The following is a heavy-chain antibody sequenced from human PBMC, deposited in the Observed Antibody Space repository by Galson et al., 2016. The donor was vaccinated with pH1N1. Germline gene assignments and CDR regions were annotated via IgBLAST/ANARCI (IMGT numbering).Heavy chain of an antibody. CDR3: ARGDFVVGEGWYNGFDV. Sequence: SLRLSCAASGFAFSNYGIHWVRQAPGKGLEWVAVIWFDGSNTHYADSVKGRFTISRDDSKNTVFLQMDSLRAEDTAIYYCARGDFVVGEGWYNGFDVWGQGTTVSVSS. D-gene: IGHD2-15*01. V-gene: IGHV3-33*01. J-gene: IGHJ6*02. CDR1: GFAFSNYG. CDR2: IWFDGSNT.